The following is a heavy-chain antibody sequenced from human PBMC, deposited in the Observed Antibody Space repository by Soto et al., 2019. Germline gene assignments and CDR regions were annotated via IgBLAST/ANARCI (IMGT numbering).Heavy chain of an antibody. D-gene: IGHD2-2*01. V-gene: IGHV3-30-3*01. CDR3: ARDIVVVPAAMPQGDP. J-gene: IGHJ5*02. CDR1: GFTFSSYA. CDR2: ISYDGSNK. Sequence: GGSLRLSCAASGFTFSSYAMHWVRQAPGKGLEWVAVISYDGSNKYYADSVKGRFTISRDNSKNTLYLQMNSLRAEDTAVYYCARDIVVVPAAMPQGDPWGQGTLVTVSS.